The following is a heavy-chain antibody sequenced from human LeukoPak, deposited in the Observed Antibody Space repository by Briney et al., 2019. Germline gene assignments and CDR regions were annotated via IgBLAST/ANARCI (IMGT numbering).Heavy chain of an antibody. CDR3: ARGYYYGSGSYFESVETWFDP. CDR2: INPNSGGT. V-gene: IGHV1-2*02. Sequence: ASVKVSCKASGGTFSSYAISWVRQAPGQGLEWMGWINPNSGGTNYAQKFQGRVTMTRDTSISTAYMELSRLRSDDTAVYYCARGYYYGSGSYFESVETWFDPWGQGTLVTVSS. D-gene: IGHD3-10*01. J-gene: IGHJ5*02. CDR1: GGTFSSYA.